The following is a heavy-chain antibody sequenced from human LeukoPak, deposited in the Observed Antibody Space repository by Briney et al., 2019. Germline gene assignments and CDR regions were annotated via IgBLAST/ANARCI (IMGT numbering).Heavy chain of an antibody. CDR2: LTGSGHNT. D-gene: IGHD6-13*01. J-gene: IGHJ4*02. V-gene: IGHV3-23*01. CDR3: AKIAASDPIDF. CDR1: GFTLNLYA. Sequence: GGSLRLSCAASGFTLNLYAMNWVRQAPGKGLDWLSSLTGSGHNTYYTDSVEGRITISRDNSKNTLYLQMNSLRPEDTAIYYCAKIAASDPIDFWGQGTLVTVSS.